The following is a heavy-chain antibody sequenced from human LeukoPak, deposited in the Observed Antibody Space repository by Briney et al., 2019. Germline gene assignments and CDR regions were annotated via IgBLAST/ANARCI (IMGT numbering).Heavy chain of an antibody. CDR1: GGSISSYY. V-gene: IGHV4-59*01. Sequence: PSETLSLTCTVSGGSISSYYWSWIRQPPGKGLEWIGYIYYSGSTNYNPSLKSRVTISVDTSKNQFSLKLTPVTAADTAVYYCARDLMYYDILTPRHDGFDIWGQGTMVTVSS. D-gene: IGHD3-9*01. CDR3: ARDLMYYDILTPRHDGFDI. J-gene: IGHJ3*02. CDR2: IYYSGST.